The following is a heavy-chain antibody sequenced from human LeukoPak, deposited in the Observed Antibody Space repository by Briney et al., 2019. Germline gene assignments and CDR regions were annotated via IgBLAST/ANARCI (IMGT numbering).Heavy chain of an antibody. CDR1: GVTFSSYE. CDR2: ISSSGSTI. Sequence: SGGSLRLSCAASGVTFSSYEKNWVRQAPAKGLEWVSYISSSGSTIYYADSVKGRFTSSRDNAKNSLYLQMNSLRAEDTAVYYCAELGITMIGGVWGKGTTVTISS. D-gene: IGHD3-10*02. CDR3: AELGITMIGGV. V-gene: IGHV3-48*03. J-gene: IGHJ6*04.